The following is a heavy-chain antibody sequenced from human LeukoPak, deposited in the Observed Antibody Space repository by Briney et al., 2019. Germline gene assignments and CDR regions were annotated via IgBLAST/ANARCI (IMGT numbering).Heavy chain of an antibody. CDR2: IYSGGTT. CDR3: ARDYDGSGSHPYYYYGMDV. D-gene: IGHD3-10*01. V-gene: IGHV3-53*01. CDR1: GFTVSSSY. J-gene: IGHJ6*02. Sequence: GGSLRLSWAASGFTVSSSYMSWVRQAPGKGLEWVSVIYSGGTTYYADSVKGRFTISRDNSKNTLYLQMNSLRAEDTAVYYCARDYDGSGSHPYYYYGMDVWGQGTTVTVSS.